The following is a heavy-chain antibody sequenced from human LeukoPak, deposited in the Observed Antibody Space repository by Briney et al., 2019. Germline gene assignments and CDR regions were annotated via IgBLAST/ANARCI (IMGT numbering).Heavy chain of an antibody. CDR2: IRFDGNEK. J-gene: IGHJ4*02. CDR3: AKDRPIRVTSVVRGGMGGDY. V-gene: IGHV3-30*02. D-gene: IGHD3-10*01. CDR1: GFTLSGYG. Sequence: GGSLRLSCASSGFTLSGYGMHWVPQAPGKGLEWVAFIRFDGNEKRYADSVKGRFSISRDNSKNTLYLDMNTLRVEDTAVYHCAKDRPIRVTSVVRGGMGGDYWGQGTLVTVSS.